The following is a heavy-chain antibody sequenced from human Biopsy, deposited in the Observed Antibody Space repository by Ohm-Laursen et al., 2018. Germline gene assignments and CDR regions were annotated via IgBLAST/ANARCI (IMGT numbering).Heavy chain of an antibody. CDR3: ARGGQGGFLEWLFIG. CDR2: IWYDGSNK. V-gene: IGHV3-33*01. CDR1: GFTFSSYG. J-gene: IGHJ4*02. Sequence: RSLRLSCTASGFTFSSYGMHWVRQAPGKGLEWVAAIWYDGSNKNYSDSVKGRFTISRDNAENSLYLQMNSLRAEDTALYYCARGGQGGFLEWLFIGWGQGTLVTVSS. D-gene: IGHD3-3*01.